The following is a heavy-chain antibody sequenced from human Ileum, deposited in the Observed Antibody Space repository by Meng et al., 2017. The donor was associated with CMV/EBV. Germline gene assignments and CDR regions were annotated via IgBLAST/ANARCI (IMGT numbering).Heavy chain of an antibody. CDR3: AKEQSIGIAVTGIFDF. J-gene: IGHJ4*02. V-gene: IGHV4-4*07. Sequence: ALSQGSRPDLAKALQTLSLPCTCLGDSTSVFFWSWNRQPAGKGLEWIGRIYSSGSTFYNPSLESRVTMSIDTSKNQFSLRLASVTAADTAVYFCAKEQSIGIAVTGIFDFWGQGALVTVSS. CDR1: GDSTSVFF. CDR2: IYSSGST. D-gene: IGHD6-19*01.